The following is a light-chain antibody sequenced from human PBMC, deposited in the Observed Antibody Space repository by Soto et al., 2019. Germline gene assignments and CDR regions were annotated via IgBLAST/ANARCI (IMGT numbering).Light chain of an antibody. CDR1: SSNIGTNY. Sequence: QSVLTQPPSASGTPGQGVSISCSGGSSNIGTNYVYWYQHLAGAAPKLLIYRNNQRPSGVPERFSASRSGTSASLAIGGLRSEDESHYYCAAWDDSLSAYVFGTGTKVTVL. CDR2: RNN. J-gene: IGLJ1*01. CDR3: AAWDDSLSAYV. V-gene: IGLV1-47*01.